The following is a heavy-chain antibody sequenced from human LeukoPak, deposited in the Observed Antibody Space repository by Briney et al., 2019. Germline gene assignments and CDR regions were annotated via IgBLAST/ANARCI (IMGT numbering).Heavy chain of an antibody. CDR3: ARAQAQAYGSGSYYIPVISGSDY. CDR2: INPSGGSK. Sequence: ASVKVSCKASGYTFTSYYMHWVRQAPGQGLEWMGIINPSGGSKSYAQKFQGRVTMTRDTSTSTVYMELSSLRSEDTAVYYCARAQAQAYGSGSYYIPVISGSDYWGQGTLDTVSS. V-gene: IGHV1-46*01. D-gene: IGHD3-10*01. J-gene: IGHJ4*02. CDR1: GYTFTSYY.